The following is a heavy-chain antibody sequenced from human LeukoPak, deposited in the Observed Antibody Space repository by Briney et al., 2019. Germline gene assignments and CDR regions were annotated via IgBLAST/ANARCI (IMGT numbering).Heavy chain of an antibody. Sequence: GASVKVSCKVSGYTLTELSMHWVRQAPGKGLEWMGGFDPEDGETIYAQKFQSRVTMTEDTSTDTAYMELSSLRSEDTAVYYCATDRYYYDSSGYYPLNWFDPWGQGTLVTVSS. CDR3: ATDRYYYDSSGYYPLNWFDP. V-gene: IGHV1-24*01. J-gene: IGHJ5*02. CDR1: GYTLTELS. D-gene: IGHD3-22*01. CDR2: FDPEDGET.